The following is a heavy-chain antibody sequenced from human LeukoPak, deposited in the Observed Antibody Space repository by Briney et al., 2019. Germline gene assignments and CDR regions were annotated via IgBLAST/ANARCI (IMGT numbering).Heavy chain of an antibody. CDR1: GYSISSGYY. V-gene: IGHV4-38-2*02. CDR3: ARDRQELFDY. Sequence: SETLSLTCGVSGYSISSGYYWGWIRQPPGKGLEWIGRVYHSGSTYYNPSLKSRVTMSVDTSKNQFSLKLSSVTAADTAVYYCARDRQELFDYWGQGTLVTVSS. J-gene: IGHJ4*02. D-gene: IGHD1-26*01. CDR2: VYHSGST.